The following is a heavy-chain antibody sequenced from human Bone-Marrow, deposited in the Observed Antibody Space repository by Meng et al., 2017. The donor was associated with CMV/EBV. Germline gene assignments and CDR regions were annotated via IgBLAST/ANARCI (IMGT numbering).Heavy chain of an antibody. D-gene: IGHD3-22*01. CDR2: IIPIFGTA. J-gene: IGHJ4*02. CDR1: GYTFTNYD. Sequence: SVKVSCKASGYTFTNYDINWVRQAPGQGLEWMGGIIPIFGTANYAQKFQGRVTITTDESTSTAYMELSSLRSEDTAVYYCARGDSYYYDSSGYYPFDYWGQGTLVTGSS. CDR3: ARGDSYYYDSSGYYPFDY. V-gene: IGHV1-69*05.